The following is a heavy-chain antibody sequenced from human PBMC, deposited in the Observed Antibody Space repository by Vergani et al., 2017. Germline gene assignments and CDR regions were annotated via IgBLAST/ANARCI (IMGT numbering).Heavy chain of an antibody. CDR3: SIGDYGNLTAYRY. V-gene: IGHV1-46*03. CDR2: INPSGGHT. J-gene: IGHJ4*02. Sequence: QVQVVQSGAEVKKSGASVKVSCKTSGYTFSNYYMHWVRQAPGQGLEWMGIINPSGGHTNYAQKFQGRVTMTRDASTSTVYMELSSLRSEDTAIYYCSIGDYGNLTAYRYWVQGTLVTVAA. CDR1: GYTFSNYY. D-gene: IGHD3-9*01.